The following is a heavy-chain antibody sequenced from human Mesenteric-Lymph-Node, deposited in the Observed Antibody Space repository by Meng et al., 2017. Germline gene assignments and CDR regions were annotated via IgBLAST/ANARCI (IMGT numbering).Heavy chain of an antibody. V-gene: IGHV1-18*01. CDR3: ARDFYIDYVFDY. CDR1: GYILNTYG. CDR2: VSADNGDT. Sequence: QVQLVQSGAEVKTPGASVKVSCKASGYILNTYGISWVRQAPGQGLEWMGFVSADNGDTNYAQKFRGRVTMTTDTSTSTAFMELRSLRSDDTAVYYCARDFYIDYVFDYRGQGTLVTASS. D-gene: IGHD4-17*01. J-gene: IGHJ4*02.